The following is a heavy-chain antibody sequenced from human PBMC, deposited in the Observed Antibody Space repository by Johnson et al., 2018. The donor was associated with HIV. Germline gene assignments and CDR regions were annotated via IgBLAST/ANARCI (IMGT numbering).Heavy chain of an antibody. D-gene: IGHD3-10*01. Sequence: QVQLVESGGGVVQPGGSLRLSCAASGFTVSRNYMNWIRQAPGKGLEWVSYISGSGGTIYYADSVKGRFTISRDNAKNSLYLQMNSLRAEDTALYYCARDFVAFGECTAFDIWGQGTMVAVSS. CDR3: ARDFVAFGECTAFDI. J-gene: IGHJ3*02. V-gene: IGHV3-11*01. CDR1: GFTVSRNY. CDR2: ISGSGGTI.